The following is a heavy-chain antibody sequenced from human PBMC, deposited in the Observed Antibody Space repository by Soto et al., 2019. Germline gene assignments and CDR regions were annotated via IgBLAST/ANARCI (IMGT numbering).Heavy chain of an antibody. J-gene: IGHJ4*02. CDR1: GFTFSRCS. D-gene: IGHD6-13*01. CDR2: ISRSISTI. V-gene: IGHV3-48*02. CDR3: ARSLNPAAAGPCAY. Sequence: PGGSPRLYCASPGFTFSRCSMNWDRQAPGKGQGWVSYISRSISTIYYAHTVHAGCTISRDNDKNSLDLQMNSLKDEDTAECYCARSLNPAAAGPCAYGGQGTLSTVSS.